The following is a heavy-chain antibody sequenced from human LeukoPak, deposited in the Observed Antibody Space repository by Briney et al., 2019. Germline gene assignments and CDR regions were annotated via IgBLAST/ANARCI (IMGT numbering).Heavy chain of an antibody. V-gene: IGHV4-30-2*01. J-gene: IGHJ3*02. CDR3: ARHITATIAAARASGRAFDI. CDR2: IYHSGST. CDR1: GGSISSGGYY. D-gene: IGHD6-13*01. Sequence: SETLSLTCTVSGGSISSGGYYWSWIRQPPGKGLEWIGYIYHSGSTYYNPSLKSRVTISVDASKNQFSLNLSSVTAADTAVYYCARHITATIAAARASGRAFDIWGQGTMVTVSS.